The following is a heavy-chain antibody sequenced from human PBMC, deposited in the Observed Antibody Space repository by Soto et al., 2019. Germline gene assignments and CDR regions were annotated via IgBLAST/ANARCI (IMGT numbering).Heavy chain of an antibody. J-gene: IGHJ4*02. CDR2: ISGSGSTT. CDR3: AKGRGGLSGFDY. V-gene: IGHV3-23*01. Sequence: GGSLRLSCAASGFTFAGYVMSWVRQAPGKGLEWVSAISGSGSTTYYADTVKGRFTISRDNSMNTLYLQMNSLRAEDTAEYYCAKGRGGLSGFDYWGQGTLVTVSS. CDR1: GFTFAGYV. D-gene: IGHD3-10*01.